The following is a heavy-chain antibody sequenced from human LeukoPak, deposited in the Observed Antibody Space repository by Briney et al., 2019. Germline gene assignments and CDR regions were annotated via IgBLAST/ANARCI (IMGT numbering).Heavy chain of an antibody. CDR3: ARTRSWCFDP. CDR2: LSGHSIAT. V-gene: IGHV3-23*01. D-gene: IGHD4/OR15-4a*01. Sequence: TGGSLRLSCAASGFTFSNYAMTWVRQAPGRGLEWVSSLSGHSIATHYADSVKGRFTISRDNSKNTLYLQLNSLRAEDTAVYYCARTRSWCFDPWGQGTLVTVSS. J-gene: IGHJ5*02. CDR1: GFTFSNYA.